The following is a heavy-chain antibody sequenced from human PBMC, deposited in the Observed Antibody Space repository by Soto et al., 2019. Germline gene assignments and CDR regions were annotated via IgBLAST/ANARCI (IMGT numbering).Heavy chain of an antibody. CDR3: AEPLDRSSWYNAHY. V-gene: IGHV1-69*01. D-gene: IGHD6-13*01. CDR2: IIPIFGTA. CDR1: GGTFSSYA. J-gene: IGHJ4*02. Sequence: QVQLVQSGAEVKKPGSSVKVSCKASGGTFSSYAISWLRQAPGQGLEWMGGIIPIFGTANYAQKFQGRVTIIADEYTSTDYMELSSLRSEDTAVYYCAEPLDRSSWYNAHYWGQGTLVTVSS.